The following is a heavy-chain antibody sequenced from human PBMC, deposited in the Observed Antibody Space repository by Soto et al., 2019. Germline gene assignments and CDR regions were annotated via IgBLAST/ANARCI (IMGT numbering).Heavy chain of an antibody. CDR1: GGSFSGYY. V-gene: IGHV4-34*01. D-gene: IGHD3-16*02. CDR3: ARGRGWITFGGVIAL. J-gene: IGHJ4*02. CDR2: INHSGST. Sequence: SETLSLTCAVYGGSFSGYYWSWIRQPPGKGLEWIGEINHSGSTNYNPSLKSRVTISVDTSKNQFSLKLSSVTAADTAVYYCARGRGWITFGGVIALWGQGTLVTVSS.